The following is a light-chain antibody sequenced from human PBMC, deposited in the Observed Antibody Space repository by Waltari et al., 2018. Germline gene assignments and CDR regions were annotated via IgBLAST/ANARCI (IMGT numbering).Light chain of an antibody. CDR3: QVWDFTQGV. V-gene: IGLV3-21*04. CDR2: YDS. J-gene: IGLJ3*02. Sequence: SYVLNQPPSVSVAPGQTARISCGGTSLGTKTVHWYQQKPGQAPGLVIHYDSGRPSGIPERFSGSTSGNTATLTIKWVEAGDEAEYFCQVWDFTQGVFGGGTKLTVL. CDR1: SLGTKT.